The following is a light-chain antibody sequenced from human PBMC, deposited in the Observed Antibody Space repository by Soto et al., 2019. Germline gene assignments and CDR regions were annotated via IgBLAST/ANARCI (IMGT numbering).Light chain of an antibody. Sequence: ESVLTQSPGTLSLSPGERATLSCRATQSVTNNYFAWYQQKPGQSPRLLIYGVSSRATDIPDRFSGSGSGTDFTLPISRLEHEDFVVYYCQQYSSLPHTFGQGTKLEVK. CDR3: QQYSSLPHT. CDR2: GVS. J-gene: IGKJ2*01. CDR1: QSVTNNY. V-gene: IGKV3-20*01.